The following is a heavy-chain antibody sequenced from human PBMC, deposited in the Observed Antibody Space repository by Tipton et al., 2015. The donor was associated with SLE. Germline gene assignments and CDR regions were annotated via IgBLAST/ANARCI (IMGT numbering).Heavy chain of an antibody. CDR2: INPNSGGT. Sequence: QSGAEVKKPGASVKVSCKASGYTFTGYYMHWVRQAPGQGLEWMGWINPNSGGTNYVQKFQGRVTMTRDTSISTAYMELSRLRSDDTAVYYCARGGIAVAGLGDWGQGTLVTVSS. CDR3: ARGGIAVAGLGD. D-gene: IGHD6-13*01. CDR1: GYTFTGYY. J-gene: IGHJ4*02. V-gene: IGHV1-2*02.